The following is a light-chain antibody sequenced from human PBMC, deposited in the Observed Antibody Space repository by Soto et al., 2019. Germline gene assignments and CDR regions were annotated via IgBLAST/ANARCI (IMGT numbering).Light chain of an antibody. Sequence: EIVLTQSPAAPSLSRGERASRSSRASQSVHNYLAWYQQKPGQAPRLLIYGASNRATGIPARFSGSGSGTDFTLTISSLEPEDFAVYYCQQRSKWQGFGQGTRLEIK. CDR3: QQRSKWQG. CDR1: QSVHNY. J-gene: IGKJ5*01. V-gene: IGKV3-11*01. CDR2: GAS.